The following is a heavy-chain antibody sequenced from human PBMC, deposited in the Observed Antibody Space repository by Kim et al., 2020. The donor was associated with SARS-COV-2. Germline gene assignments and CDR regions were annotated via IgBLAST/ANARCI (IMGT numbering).Heavy chain of an antibody. CDR1: GGSISSSSYY. D-gene: IGHD6-13*01. J-gene: IGHJ6*02. V-gene: IGHV4-39*07. Sequence: SETLSLTCTVSGGSISSSSYYWGWIRQPPGKGLEWIGSIYYSGSTYYNPSLKSRVTISVDTSKNQFSLKLSSVTAADTAVYYCARVSLGAAAGTTRPYYYYYGMDVWGQGTTVTVSS. CDR2: IYYSGST. CDR3: ARVSLGAAAGTTRPYYYYYGMDV.